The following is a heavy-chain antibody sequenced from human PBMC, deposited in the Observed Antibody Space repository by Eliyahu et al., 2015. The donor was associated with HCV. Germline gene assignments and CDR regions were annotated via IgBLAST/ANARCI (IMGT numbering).Heavy chain of an antibody. D-gene: IGHD6-13*01. CDR1: GYSFTNYW. CDR3: ARVRQQQLVTSFDP. J-gene: IGHJ5*02. Sequence: EVQLVQSGAEVKKPGESLKISCKGSGYSFTNYWIGWVRQVPGKGLEWMGMIYPGDSDTRYSPSFQGQITISADKSISTAYLQWSTLKASDSAVYYCARVRQQQLVTSFDPWGQGTLVTVSS. CDR2: IYPGDSDT. V-gene: IGHV5-51*03.